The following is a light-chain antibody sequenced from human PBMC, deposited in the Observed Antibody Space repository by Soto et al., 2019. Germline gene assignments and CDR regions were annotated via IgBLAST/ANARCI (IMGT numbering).Light chain of an antibody. CDR2: GNT. CDR1: SSNIGTGYD. V-gene: IGLV1-40*01. Sequence: QPVLTQPPSVSGAPGQRVTISCTGSSSNIGTGYDVHWYQQLPGTAPKLLIYGNTNRPSGVPDRFSGSKSGTSASLTITGLQAEDEADYYCCSYAGSYTFVFGIGTKLTVL. J-gene: IGLJ1*01. CDR3: CSYAGSYTFV.